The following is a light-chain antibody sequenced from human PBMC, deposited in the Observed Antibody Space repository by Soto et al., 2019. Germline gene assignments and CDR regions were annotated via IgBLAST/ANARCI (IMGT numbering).Light chain of an antibody. CDR2: DVS. CDR3: QQYNSYSPLT. CDR1: QSITTW. Sequence: DIQMTQSPSTVSAYVGDSDTITFRASQSITTWLAWYQQRPGKAPKLLIYDVSSLESGVPSRFSGSRSGTEFTLTISSLQPDDYATYYCQQYNSYSPLTFGGGTKVDIK. V-gene: IGKV1-5*01. J-gene: IGKJ4*01.